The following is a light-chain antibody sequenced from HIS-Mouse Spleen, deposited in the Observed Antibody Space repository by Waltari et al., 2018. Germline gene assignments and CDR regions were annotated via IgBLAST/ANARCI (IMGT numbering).Light chain of an antibody. CDR1: SSDVGGYNY. CDR2: DVS. J-gene: IGLJ1*01. CDR3: CSYAGSYSYV. V-gene: IGLV2-11*01. Sequence: QSALTQPRSVSGSPGQSVTISCTGTSSDVGGYNYVSWYQQHPGKAPKLMIYDVSQRPAAGPVLSSGSSVGNRASLTFSGLQSEDESDYYCCSYAGSYSYVFGTRTKVTVL.